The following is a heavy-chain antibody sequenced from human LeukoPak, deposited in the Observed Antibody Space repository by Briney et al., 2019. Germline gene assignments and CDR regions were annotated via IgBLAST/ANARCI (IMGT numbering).Heavy chain of an antibody. Sequence: GGSLRLSCAASGFTSSSYWMSWVRQAPGKGLEWVANIKQDGSEKYYVDSVKGRFTISRDNSKNTLYLQMNNLRVEDTGVYYCARDGGADWGQGTLVTVSS. V-gene: IGHV3-7*01. J-gene: IGHJ4*02. CDR1: GFTSSSYW. CDR3: ARDGGAD. CDR2: IKQDGSEK. D-gene: IGHD1-26*01.